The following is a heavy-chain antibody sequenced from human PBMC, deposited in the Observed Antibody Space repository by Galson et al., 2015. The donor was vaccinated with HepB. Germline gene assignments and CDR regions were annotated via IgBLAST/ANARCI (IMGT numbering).Heavy chain of an antibody. V-gene: IGHV3-20*04. CDR2: INWNGGGA. CDR1: GFTLDNYG. CDR3: VRESDWGLFDY. Sequence: SLRLSCAASGFTLDNYGMSWVRQPPGKGLEWVSGINWNGGGAGYADSVKGRFTISRDTAKNSLYLQMNSVRVDDTAFYSCVRESDWGLFDYWGRGTLVTVSS. J-gene: IGHJ4*02. D-gene: IGHD3/OR15-3a*01.